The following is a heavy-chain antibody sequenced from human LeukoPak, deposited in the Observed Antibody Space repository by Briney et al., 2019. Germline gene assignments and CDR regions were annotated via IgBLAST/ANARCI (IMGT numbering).Heavy chain of an antibody. V-gene: IGHV4-39*01. CDR2: IYYSGST. CDR3: ASLRALYCSGGSCHAFDY. Sequence: SETLSLTCTASGGSISSTSYYGGWIRQPPGKGLEWMGNIYYSGSTYYNASLKSRVTISLDTSKKQFSLKLSSVTAADTAVYYCASLRALYCSGGSCHAFDYWGQGTLVTVSS. J-gene: IGHJ4*02. D-gene: IGHD2-15*01. CDR1: GGSISSTSYY.